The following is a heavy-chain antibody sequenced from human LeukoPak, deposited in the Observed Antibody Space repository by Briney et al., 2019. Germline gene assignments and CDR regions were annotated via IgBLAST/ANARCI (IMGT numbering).Heavy chain of an antibody. CDR2: IYYSGST. J-gene: IGHJ4*02. Sequence: SETLSLTCTVSGGSISSSSYYWGWIRQPPGKGLEWIGSIYYSGSTYYNPSLKSRVTISVDTSKNQFSLKLSSVTAADTAVYSCARDHGDYGGGVDYWGQGTLVTVSS. CDR1: GGSISSSSYY. V-gene: IGHV4-39*07. CDR3: ARDHGDYGGGVDY. D-gene: IGHD4-17*01.